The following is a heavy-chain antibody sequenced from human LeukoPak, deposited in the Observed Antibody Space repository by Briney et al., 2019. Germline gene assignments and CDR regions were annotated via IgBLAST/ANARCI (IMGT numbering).Heavy chain of an antibody. CDR2: IQTSGST. D-gene: IGHD2-2*01. Sequence: PSETLSLTCTVSGGSISSGGYNWNWIRQPAGKGLEWIGRIQTSGSTNYNPSLNSRVTISVNTSENQFSLELRSVTAADAAVYYCARTYCDSTTCYRFDYWGQGTLVTVSS. J-gene: IGHJ4*02. CDR1: GGSISSGGYN. V-gene: IGHV4-61*02. CDR3: ARTYCDSTTCYRFDY.